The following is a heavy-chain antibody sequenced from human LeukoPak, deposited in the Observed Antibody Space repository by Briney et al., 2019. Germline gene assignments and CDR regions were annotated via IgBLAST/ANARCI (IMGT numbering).Heavy chain of an antibody. V-gene: IGHV4-4*07. D-gene: IGHD1-7*01. CDR1: SGSISSYD. Sequence: PSETLSLTCTVSSGSISSYDWSWIRQPAGKGLEWIGRIYTSGSPNYNPSLKSRVTMSVDTSRNQFSLKLSSVTAADTAVYYCARERVYNWNYSGYYYYMDVWGKGTTVTVSS. J-gene: IGHJ6*03. CDR2: IYTSGSP. CDR3: ARERVYNWNYSGYYYYMDV.